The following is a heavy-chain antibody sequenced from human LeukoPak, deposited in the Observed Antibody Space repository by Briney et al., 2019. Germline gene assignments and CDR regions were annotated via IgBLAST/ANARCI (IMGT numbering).Heavy chain of an antibody. V-gene: IGHV3-23*01. Sequence: GGSLRLSCAASGFTFTSYSMNWVRQAPGKGPEWVSTISGGGGSTYYADSVKGRFTISRDNSKNTLYLQVNSLRAEDTAVYYCAKGGKWGVTPFDYWGQGTLVTVSS. CDR2: ISGGGGST. CDR3: AKGGKWGVTPFDY. J-gene: IGHJ4*02. D-gene: IGHD1-26*01. CDR1: GFTFTSYS.